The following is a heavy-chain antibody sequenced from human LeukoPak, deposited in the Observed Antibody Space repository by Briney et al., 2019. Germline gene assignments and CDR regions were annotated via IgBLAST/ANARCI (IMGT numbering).Heavy chain of an antibody. Sequence: GGSLRLSCAASGFTFSIHAMHWVRQAPGKELEWLAYISYDGSTDYYADSVKGRFTISRDNSKNTLYLQMNSLRAEDTAVYYCARGTAAGTLDYWGRRTLVTVSS. CDR1: GFTFSIHA. CDR3: ARGTAAGTLDY. D-gene: IGHD6-13*01. J-gene: IGHJ4*02. CDR2: ISYDGSTD. V-gene: IGHV3-30*03.